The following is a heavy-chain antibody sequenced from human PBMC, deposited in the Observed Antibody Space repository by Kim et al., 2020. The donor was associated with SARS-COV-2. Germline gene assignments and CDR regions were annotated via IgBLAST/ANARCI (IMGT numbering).Heavy chain of an antibody. CDR3: ARDPGYRQWLSYFDY. CDR1: GYTFTSYY. J-gene: IGHJ4*02. D-gene: IGHD6-19*01. CDR2: INPSGGST. V-gene: IGHV1-46*01. Sequence: ASVKVSCKASGYTFTSYYMHWVRQAPGQGLEWMGIINPSGGSTSYAQKFQGRVTMTRDTSTSTVYMELSSLRSEDTAVYYCARDPGYRQWLSYFDYWGQGTLVTVSS.